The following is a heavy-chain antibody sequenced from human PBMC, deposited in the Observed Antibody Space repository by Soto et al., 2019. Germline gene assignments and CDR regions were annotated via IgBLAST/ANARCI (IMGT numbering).Heavy chain of an antibody. J-gene: IGHJ4*02. CDR1: GGSISSYY. D-gene: IGHD6-19*01. V-gene: IGHV4-59*01. CDR3: ARGPRIAVAD. CDR2: IYYSGST. Sequence: PSETLSLTCTVSGGSISSYYWSWIRQPPGKGLEWIGYIYYSGSTNYNPSLKSRVTISVDTSKNQFSLKLSSVTAADTAMYYCARGPRIAVADWGQGTLVTVSS.